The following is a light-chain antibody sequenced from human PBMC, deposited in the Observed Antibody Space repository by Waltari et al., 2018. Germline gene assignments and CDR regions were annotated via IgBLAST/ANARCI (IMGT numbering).Light chain of an antibody. J-gene: IGLJ2*01. Sequence: SYELTQPPSVSVSPGQTARITSSGDNLGDKYACWYQQKPGQSPVLVIYQVSKRPPGIRERFSGSNSGNTATLTISGTQAMDEADYYCQAWDSSTARVVFGGGTKLTVL. CDR1: NLGDKY. CDR2: QVS. V-gene: IGLV3-1*01. CDR3: QAWDSSTARVV.